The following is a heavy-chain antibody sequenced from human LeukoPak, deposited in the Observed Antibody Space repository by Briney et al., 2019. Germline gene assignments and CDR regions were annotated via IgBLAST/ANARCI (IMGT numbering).Heavy chain of an antibody. J-gene: IGHJ4*02. CDR1: GFSVSNNY. D-gene: IGHD1-26*01. CDR2: IYSGGST. Sequence: GGSLRLSCAASGFSVSNNYMSWVRQAPGKGRAWVSVIYSGGSTFYADSVKGRFTISRDNSKNTLYLQMNSLSAEDTAVYHCARDGGSYLQPTDYWGQGTLVTVSS. CDR3: ARDGGSYLQPTDY. V-gene: IGHV3-66*01.